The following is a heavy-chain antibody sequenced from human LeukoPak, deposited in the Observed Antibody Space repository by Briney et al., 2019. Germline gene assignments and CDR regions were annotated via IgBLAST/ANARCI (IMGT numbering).Heavy chain of an antibody. CDR2: INSDGSST. J-gene: IGHJ4*02. Sequence: GGSLRLSCAASGFTFSSYWMHWVRQAPGKGLVWVSRINSDGSSTSYADSVKGRFTISRDNAKNTLYLHMNSLRAEDTAVYYCAKGMMGYDGPYYFDYWGQGTLVTVSS. V-gene: IGHV3-74*01. CDR3: AKGMMGYDGPYYFDY. D-gene: IGHD5-12*01. CDR1: GFTFSSYW.